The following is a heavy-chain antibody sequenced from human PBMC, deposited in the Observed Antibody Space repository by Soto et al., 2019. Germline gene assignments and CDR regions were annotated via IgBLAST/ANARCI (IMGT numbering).Heavy chain of an antibody. CDR1: GGTFSRYS. J-gene: IGHJ6*02. CDR3: AREDRDRETGLVPAAIDGMDV. V-gene: IGHV1-69*08. CDR2: IIPIFGIP. D-gene: IGHD2-2*01. Sequence: QVQLVQSGAEVKKPGSSVKVSCKASGGTFSRYSITWVRQAPGHGLEWIGRIIPIFGIPTYAQKFQGRVTFTADESTSTAYMELSSLRSDDTAVYYCAREDRDRETGLVPAAIDGMDVWGQRTTVTVSS.